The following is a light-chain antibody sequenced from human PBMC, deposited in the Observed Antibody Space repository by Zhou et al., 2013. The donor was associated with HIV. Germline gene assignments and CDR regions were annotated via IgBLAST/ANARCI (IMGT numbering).Light chain of an antibody. V-gene: IGKV1-13*02. CDR2: DAS. CDR3: LQTYGAPPCT. J-gene: IGKJ2*02. Sequence: AIQLTQSPSSLSASVGDRVTITCRASQGISSALAWYQQKPGKAPKLLIYDASSLESGVPSRFSGSGSGTDFSLTISSLQPEDFATYYCLQTYGAPPCTFGQGTVLDIK. CDR1: QGISSA.